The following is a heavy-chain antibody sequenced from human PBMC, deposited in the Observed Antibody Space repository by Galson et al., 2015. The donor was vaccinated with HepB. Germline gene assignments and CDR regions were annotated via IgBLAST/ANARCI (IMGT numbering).Heavy chain of an antibody. V-gene: IGHV3-20*04. CDR1: GFSFGDYG. D-gene: IGHD3-10*01. J-gene: IGHJ4*02. CDR2: IDWNGGDI. Sequence: SLRLSCAASGFSFGDYGLSWVRQTPGKGLEWVSGIDWNGGDIDYADSVKGRFTISRDNAKNSLYLQMNSLRAEDTALYYCARKGRGLLNLHYFDFWGQGTLVTVSS. CDR3: ARKGRGLLNLHYFDF.